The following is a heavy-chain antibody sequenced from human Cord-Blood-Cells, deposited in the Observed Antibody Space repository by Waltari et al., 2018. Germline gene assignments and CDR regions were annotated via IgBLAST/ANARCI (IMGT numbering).Heavy chain of an antibody. CDR2: ISYDGSNK. V-gene: IGHV3-30-3*01. CDR1: GFTFSSYA. CDR3: ARGPITGVDY. J-gene: IGHJ4*02. D-gene: IGHD1-20*01. Sequence: QVQLVESGGGVVQPGRSLRLSCAASGFTFSSYASHWVRQAPGKGLEWVAVISYDGSNKYYADSVKGRFTISRDNSKNTLYLQMNSLRAEDTAVYYCARGPITGVDYWGQGTLVTVSS.